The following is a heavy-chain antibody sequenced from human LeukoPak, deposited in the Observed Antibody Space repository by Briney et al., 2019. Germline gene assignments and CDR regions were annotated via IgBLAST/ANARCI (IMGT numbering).Heavy chain of an antibody. V-gene: IGHV4-39*07. CDR1: GGSIGSSSYY. CDR2: IYYSGST. CDR3: ARDGYSSSWNYYYYYMDV. D-gene: IGHD6-13*01. Sequence: PSETLSLTCTVSGGSIGSSSYYWGWIRQPPGKGLEWIGSIYYSGSTYYNPSLKSRVTISVDTSKNQFSLKLSSVTAADTAVYYCARDGYSSSWNYYYYYMDVWGKGTTVTVSS. J-gene: IGHJ6*03.